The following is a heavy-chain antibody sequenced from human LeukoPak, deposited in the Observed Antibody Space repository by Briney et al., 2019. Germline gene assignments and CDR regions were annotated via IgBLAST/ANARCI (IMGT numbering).Heavy chain of an antibody. V-gene: IGHV3-23*01. CDR2: ISGNGGST. D-gene: IGHD3-16*01. J-gene: IGHJ4*02. CDR1: GFTFSNYA. Sequence: VGSLRLSSAASGFTFSNYAMNWVRQAPGKGLEWVSTISGNGGSTYYTVPVKGRFTLSRDNSKNTLSLQMNSLRAEDTAVYCCAKERLGRAADSWGPGNLVTVSS. CDR3: AKERLGRAADS.